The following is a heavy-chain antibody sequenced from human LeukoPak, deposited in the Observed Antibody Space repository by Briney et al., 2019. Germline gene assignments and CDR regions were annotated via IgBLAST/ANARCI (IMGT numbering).Heavy chain of an antibody. CDR1: GFTFSSYW. Sequence: PGGSLRLSCAASGFTFSSYWMNWVRQAPGKGLEWVANIKQDGSEKYYVDSVKGRFTISRDNAKNSLYLQMNSLRAEDTAVYYCARDAYYYDSSGYFPPSYFDYWGQGTLVTVSS. J-gene: IGHJ4*02. CDR2: IKQDGSEK. CDR3: ARDAYYYDSSGYFPPSYFDY. V-gene: IGHV3-7*01. D-gene: IGHD3-22*01.